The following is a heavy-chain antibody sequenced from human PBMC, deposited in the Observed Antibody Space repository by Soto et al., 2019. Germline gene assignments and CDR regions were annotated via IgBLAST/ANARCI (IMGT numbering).Heavy chain of an antibody. CDR1: GFTFSGYS. J-gene: IGHJ4*02. V-gene: IGHV3-21*06. CDR2: ISSRSTNI. Sequence: GGFLRLCCVGSGFTFSGYSMAWVRQAPWRGLEWVASISSRSTNIDYADSVKGRFTISRDNAKNLVSLQMSSLRGEDTALYYCAKFTEPGYSSIWYYFEYWGQGTPVTVSS. CDR3: AKFTEPGYSSIWYYFEY. D-gene: IGHD6-19*01.